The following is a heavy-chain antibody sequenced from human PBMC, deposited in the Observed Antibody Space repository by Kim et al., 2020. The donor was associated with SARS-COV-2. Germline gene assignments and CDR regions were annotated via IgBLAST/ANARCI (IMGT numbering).Heavy chain of an antibody. Sequence: GGSLRLSCVVSGFSLTTYWMSWVRQTPGKGLEWVAKIKEDGTQTYYGYSVEGRFTISRDNAKNSLYLQMNSLRAEDTAVYYCARARRYSLDHWGQGTLVTVSS. CDR1: GFSLTTYW. J-gene: IGHJ4*02. CDR2: IKEDGTQT. V-gene: IGHV3-7*01. D-gene: IGHD2-15*01. CDR3: ARARRYSLDH.